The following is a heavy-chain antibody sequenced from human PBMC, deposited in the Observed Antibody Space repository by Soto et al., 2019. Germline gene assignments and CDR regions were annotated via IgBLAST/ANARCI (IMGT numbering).Heavy chain of an antibody. J-gene: IGHJ5*02. CDR3: AREIVAGVAGWFDP. D-gene: IGHD6-19*01. CDR2: IYYSGST. CDR1: GGSISSYY. V-gene: IGHV4-59*01. Sequence: QVQLQESGPGLVKPSETLSLTCTVSGGSISSYYWSWIRQPPGKGLEWIGYIYYSGSTNYNPSLKSRVTISVDTSKNQFSLKLSSVTAADTAVYCCAREIVAGVAGWFDPWGQGTLVTVSS.